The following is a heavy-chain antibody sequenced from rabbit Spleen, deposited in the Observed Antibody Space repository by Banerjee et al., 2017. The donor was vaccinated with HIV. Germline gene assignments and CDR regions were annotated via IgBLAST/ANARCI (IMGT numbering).Heavy chain of an antibody. D-gene: IGHD4-1*01. CDR1: GIDFTKYY. CDR3: ARAIVPWLGLTRLDL. CDR2: IYAAKGST. V-gene: IGHV1S43*01. J-gene: IGHJ3*01. Sequence: QQQLEESGGGLVQPGGSLTLSCKASGIDFTKYYISWVRQAPGKGLEWIGIIYAAKGSTDYASWVNGRFTISSDNAQSTVDLKMTSLTAADTATYFCARAIVPWLGLTRLDLWGPGTLVTVS.